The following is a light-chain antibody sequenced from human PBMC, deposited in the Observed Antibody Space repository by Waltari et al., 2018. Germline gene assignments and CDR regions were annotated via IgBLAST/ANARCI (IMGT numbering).Light chain of an antibody. CDR1: NIDVGGYTY. V-gene: IGLV2-14*01. J-gene: IGLJ2*01. CDR3: SSYRSGNTRV. Sequence: QSALTHPASVSGPPGQWIPFSGPGPNIDVGGYTYLSWYQQHPGKAPKLLIYDISNRPSGISNRYSGSKSGNTASLTISGLQAEDEADYYCSSYRSGNTRVFGGGTKVTVL. CDR2: DIS.